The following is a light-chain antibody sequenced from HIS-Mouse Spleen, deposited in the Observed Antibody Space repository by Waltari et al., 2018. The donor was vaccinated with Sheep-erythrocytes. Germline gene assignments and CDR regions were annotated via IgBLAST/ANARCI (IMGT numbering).Light chain of an antibody. V-gene: IGLV2-11*01. CDR1: SRDVGGYNY. CDR3: CSYAGSYNHV. J-gene: IGLJ1*01. Sequence: QSALTQPRPVSGSPAQSVTLSCTGTSRDVGGYNYCSWYQQHPGKAPKLMIYDVSKRPSGVPDRFSGSKSGNTASLTISGLQAEDEADYYCCSYAGSYNHVFATGTKVTVL. CDR2: DVS.